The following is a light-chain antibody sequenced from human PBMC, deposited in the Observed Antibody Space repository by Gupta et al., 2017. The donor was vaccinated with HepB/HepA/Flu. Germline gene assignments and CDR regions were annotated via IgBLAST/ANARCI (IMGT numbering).Light chain of an antibody. CDR2: CAS. V-gene: IGKV3-15*01. CDR1: QSVSST. J-gene: IGKJ4*01. CDR3: QQYNNWPPLT. Sequence: EIVLTPSPATLSVSPGERDTFPCRASQSVSSTLAWSQQKPGQAPRLLIYCASSRATGIPARFSGSGSWTEFTLTISSLQSEDFAVYYCQQYNNWPPLTFGGGTKVEIK.